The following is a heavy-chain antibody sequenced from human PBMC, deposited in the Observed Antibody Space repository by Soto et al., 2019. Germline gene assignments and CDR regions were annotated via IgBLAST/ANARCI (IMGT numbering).Heavy chain of an antibody. D-gene: IGHD3-10*01. CDR2: SKNKADSYTT. V-gene: IGHV3-72*01. CDR3: TVWGSGNDFGDA. CDR1: GFTFSDHY. Sequence: EMQLVESGGGLVQPGGSLRLSCAASGFTFSDHYMDWVRQAPGKGLEWVGRSKNKADSYTTEYAASVKGRFTISRDGSKNSLSMQMNSLKTEVTAVYYCTVWGSGNDFGDAWGQGILVTVSA. J-gene: IGHJ4*02.